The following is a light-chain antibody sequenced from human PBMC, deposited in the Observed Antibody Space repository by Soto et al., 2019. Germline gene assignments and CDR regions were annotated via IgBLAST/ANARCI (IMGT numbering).Light chain of an antibody. CDR2: KTS. J-gene: IGKJ2*02. Sequence: DIPMTQSPSTLSASVGDRVTITCRASQSISNWLAWYQQKPGKAPKVLIHKTSSLESGVPSRFSGRGSGTEFTLTINSLQPDDFATYYCQQYSSCCTFGQGTKLEIK. CDR3: QQYSSCCT. CDR1: QSISNW. V-gene: IGKV1-5*03.